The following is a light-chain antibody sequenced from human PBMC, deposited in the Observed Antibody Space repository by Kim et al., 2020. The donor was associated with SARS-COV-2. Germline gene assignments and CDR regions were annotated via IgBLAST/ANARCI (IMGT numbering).Light chain of an antibody. J-gene: IGLJ3*02. CDR2: GVT. CDR1: SSDVGGYIY. V-gene: IGLV2-11*01. CDR3: CSYAASSSLV. Sequence: GQSVTISCPVTSSDVGGYIYVSSCQHHTCKPPKLMIYGVTDRPSGVPDRFSGSKSGNTASLTISGLQAEDEADYYCCSYAASSSLVFGGGTKVTVL.